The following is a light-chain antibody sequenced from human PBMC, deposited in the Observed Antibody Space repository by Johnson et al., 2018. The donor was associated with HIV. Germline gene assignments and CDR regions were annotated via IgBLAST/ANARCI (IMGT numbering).Light chain of an antibody. CDR3: GVWDAILTPRYV. Sequence: QAVLTQPPSVSAAPGQKVTISCSGSSSNIGNNYVSWYQQLPGTAPKLLIYDNNKRPSGIPDRFSGSKSGATASLGISGLQTGDEADYYCGVWDAILTPRYVFGTGTTIAVL. CDR2: DNN. CDR1: SSNIGNNY. J-gene: IGLJ1*01. V-gene: IGLV1-51*01.